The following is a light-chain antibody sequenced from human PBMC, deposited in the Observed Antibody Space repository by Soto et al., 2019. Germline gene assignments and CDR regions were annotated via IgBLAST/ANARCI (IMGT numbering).Light chain of an antibody. V-gene: IGLV2-14*01. J-gene: IGLJ2*01. CDR3: SSYTSSSTLE. CDR1: SSDVGGYNY. CDR2: DVS. Sequence: QSVLTQPASVSGSPGQSITISCTGTSSDVGGYNYVSWYQQHPGKAPKLMIYDVSNWPSGVSNRFSGSKSGNTASLTISGLQAEDEADYYCSSYTSSSTLEIGGGTKLTVL.